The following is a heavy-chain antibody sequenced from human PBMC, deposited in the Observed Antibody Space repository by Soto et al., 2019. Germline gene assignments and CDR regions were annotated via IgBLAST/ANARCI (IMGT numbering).Heavy chain of an antibody. D-gene: IGHD2-15*01. CDR1: GFTFRSYA. Sequence: SLRLSCAASGFTFRSYAMHWVRQAPGKGLEWVAIISYDEIYKYYADSVKGRFTISRDNSKNTLYLQMNSLRTEDTAVYYCARDNGGYCSGGSCYPIGYYYGMDVWGQGTTVTVS. V-gene: IGHV3-30-3*01. CDR3: ARDNGGYCSGGSCYPIGYYYGMDV. CDR2: ISYDEIYK. J-gene: IGHJ6*02.